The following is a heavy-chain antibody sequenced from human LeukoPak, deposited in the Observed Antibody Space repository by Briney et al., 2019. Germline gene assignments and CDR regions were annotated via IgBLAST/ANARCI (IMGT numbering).Heavy chain of an antibody. J-gene: IGHJ4*02. Sequence: SETLSLTCTVSGGSISSYYWSWIRQPPGKGLEWIGYIYYSGSTNYNPSLKSRVTISVDTSKNQFSLKLSSVTAADTAVYYCARGGTVVSRGHFDYWGQGTLVTVSS. CDR2: IYYSGST. CDR3: ARGGTVVSRGHFDY. CDR1: GGSISSYY. D-gene: IGHD4-23*01. V-gene: IGHV4-59*01.